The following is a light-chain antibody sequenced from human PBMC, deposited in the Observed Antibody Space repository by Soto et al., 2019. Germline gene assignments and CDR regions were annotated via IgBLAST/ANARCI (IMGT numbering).Light chain of an antibody. Sequence: QSALTQPRSVSGSPGQSVTISCTETSSDVGGYNYVSWYQQHPGKAPKLMIYDVSKRPSGVPDRFSGSKSGNTASLTISGLQAEDEADYYCCSYAGSYTFVFGGGTQLTVL. CDR1: SSDVGGYNY. CDR3: CSYAGSYTFV. J-gene: IGLJ7*01. CDR2: DVS. V-gene: IGLV2-11*01.